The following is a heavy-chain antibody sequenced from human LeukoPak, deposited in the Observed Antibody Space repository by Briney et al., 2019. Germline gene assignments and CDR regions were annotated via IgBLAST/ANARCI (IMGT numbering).Heavy chain of an antibody. J-gene: IGHJ5*02. CDR1: GYTFTSYD. D-gene: IGHD1-26*01. Sequence: ASVKVSCKASGYTFTSYDINWVRQVTGQGLEWMGWMNPNSGNTGYAQKFQGRVTITRNTSISTAYMELSSLRSEDTAVYYCARGGEYSGSYYDWFDPWGQGTLVTVSS. CDR2: MNPNSGNT. CDR3: ARGGEYSGSYYDWFDP. V-gene: IGHV1-8*03.